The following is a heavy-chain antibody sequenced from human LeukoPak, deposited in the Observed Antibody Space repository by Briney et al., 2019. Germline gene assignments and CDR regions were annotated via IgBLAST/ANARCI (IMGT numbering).Heavy chain of an antibody. J-gene: IGHJ4*02. CDR2: ISGSGGST. CDR3: AKDGWFGELLSSIDY. V-gene: IGHV3-23*01. Sequence: GGSLRLSCAASGFTFSSYAMSWVRQAPGKGLEWVSVISGSGGSTYYADSVKGRSTSSRDNSKKALYLQMNSLRAEDTAVYYCAKDGWFGELLSSIDYWGQGTLVTVSS. CDR1: GFTFSSYA. D-gene: IGHD3-10*01.